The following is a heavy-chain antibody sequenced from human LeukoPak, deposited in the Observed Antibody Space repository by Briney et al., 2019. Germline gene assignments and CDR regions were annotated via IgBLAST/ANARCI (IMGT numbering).Heavy chain of an antibody. Sequence: SETLSLTCTVTGGSINNGGYYWSWIRQHPGKGLEWIGYIYYSGSFYYNPSLRSRVTISVDTSKNHFSLKLSSVTAADTAVYYCARNRDGYNSFDYWGQGTLVTVSS. J-gene: IGHJ4*02. D-gene: IGHD5-24*01. CDR2: IYYSGSF. V-gene: IGHV4-31*03. CDR3: ARNRDGYNSFDY. CDR1: GGSINNGGYY.